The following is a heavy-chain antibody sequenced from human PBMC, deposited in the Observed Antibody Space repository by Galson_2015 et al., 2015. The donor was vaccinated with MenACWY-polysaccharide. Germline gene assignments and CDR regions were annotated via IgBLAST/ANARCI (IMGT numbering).Heavy chain of an antibody. CDR3: AEASRDGYNYPDY. Sequence: SLRLSCAASGFTFDDYAMHWVRQAPGKGLEWVSGISWNSGSIGYADSVKGRFTISRDNAKNSLYLQMNSLRAEDTALYYCAEASRDGYNYPDYWGQGTLVTVSS. J-gene: IGHJ4*02. CDR2: ISWNSGSI. V-gene: IGHV3-9*01. CDR1: GFTFDDYA. D-gene: IGHD5-24*01.